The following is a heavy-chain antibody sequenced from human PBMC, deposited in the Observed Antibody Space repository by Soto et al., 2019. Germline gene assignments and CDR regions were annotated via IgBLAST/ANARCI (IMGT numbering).Heavy chain of an antibody. V-gene: IGHV4-4*07. CDR1: GGAINSYY. Sequence: SETLSLTCTVSGGAINSYYWTWIRQPAGKGLEWIGRIYSSGSTKYNPSLQSRVTMSLDTSKNQFSLRLTSVTAAETAVYYCARGQRFSDWFDHWGQGTLVTVSS. CDR2: IYSSGST. J-gene: IGHJ5*02. CDR3: ARGQRFSDWFDH. D-gene: IGHD3-3*01.